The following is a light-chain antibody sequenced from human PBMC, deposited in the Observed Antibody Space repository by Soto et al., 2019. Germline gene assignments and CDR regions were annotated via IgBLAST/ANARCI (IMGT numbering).Light chain of an antibody. CDR2: EVS. J-gene: IGLJ1*01. Sequence: QFALTQPPSASGSPGQSVTISCTGTRSDVGSYNYVSWYQQHPGKAPKLMIYEVSKRPSGVPDRFSGSKSGNTASLTVSGLQAEDEADYYCSSYAGSTYLAVFGTGTKVTVL. V-gene: IGLV2-8*01. CDR1: RSDVGSYNY. CDR3: SSYAGSTYLAV.